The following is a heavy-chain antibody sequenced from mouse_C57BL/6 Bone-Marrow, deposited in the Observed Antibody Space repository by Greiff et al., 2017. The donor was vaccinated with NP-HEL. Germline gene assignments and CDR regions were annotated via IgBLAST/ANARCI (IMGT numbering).Heavy chain of an antibody. CDR3: ARYGNYDAMDY. CDR1: GYTFTSYW. V-gene: IGHV1-50*01. CDR2: IDPSDSYT. D-gene: IGHD2-1*01. J-gene: IGHJ4*01. Sequence: QVQLQQPGAELVKPGASVKLSCKASGYTFTSYWMQWVKQRPGQGLEWIGEIDPSDSYTNYNQKFKGKATLTVDTSSSTADMQLSSLTSEDSAVYYCARYGNYDAMDYWGQGTSVTVSS.